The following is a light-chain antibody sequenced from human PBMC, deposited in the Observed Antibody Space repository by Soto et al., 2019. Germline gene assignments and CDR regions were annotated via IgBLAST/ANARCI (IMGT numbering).Light chain of an antibody. CDR3: QQYNTDSPT. CDR2: DAS. J-gene: IGKJ1*01. CDR1: QSISRY. V-gene: IGKV1-5*01. Sequence: DIQMTQSPSTLSASVGDRVTITCRASQSISRYLAWYQQKPGKAPKLLIYDASSLESGVPSRFSGSGPGTEFTLTIGSLQPDDFAPYYCQQYNTDSPTFGQGTKVEIK.